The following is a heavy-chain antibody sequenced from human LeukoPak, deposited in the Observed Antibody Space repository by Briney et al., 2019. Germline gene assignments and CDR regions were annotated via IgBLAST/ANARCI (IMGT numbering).Heavy chain of an antibody. V-gene: IGHV3-7*01. CDR2: IKEDGSEK. Sequence: GGSLRLSCAAPGFTFRNYGMSWVRKAPGKGLEWVANIKEDGSEKYYVDSVKGRFTISRDNAKDSLYLQMNNLRADDTAVYYCARPPGYSMGRLDPWGQGTLVTVSS. D-gene: IGHD5-12*01. J-gene: IGHJ5*02. CDR3: ARPPGYSMGRLDP. CDR1: GFTFRNYG.